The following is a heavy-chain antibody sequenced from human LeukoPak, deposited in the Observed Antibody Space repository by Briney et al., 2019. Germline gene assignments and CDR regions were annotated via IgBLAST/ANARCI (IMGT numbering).Heavy chain of an antibody. CDR2: ISSSSSYI. CDR3: ARTPDSSGLFDY. J-gene: IGHJ4*02. CDR1: GFTFSSYA. V-gene: IGHV3-21*01. D-gene: IGHD6-19*01. Sequence: GGSLRLSCAASGFTFSSYAMSWVRQAPGKGLEWVSSISSSSSYIYYADSVKGRFTISRDNAKNSLYLQMSSLRAEDTAVYYCARTPDSSGLFDYWGQGTLVTVSS.